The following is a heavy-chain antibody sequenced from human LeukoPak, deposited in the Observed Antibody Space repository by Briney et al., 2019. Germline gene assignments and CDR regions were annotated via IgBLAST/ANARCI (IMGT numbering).Heavy chain of an antibody. Sequence: SETLSLTCSVSGGSISSSTDYWGWIRQPPGKGLEWIGSIYYSGSTYYNPSLKSRVTISVDTSKNQFSLKLSSVTAADTAVYYCARGIWGDGYNQADYWGQGTLVTVSS. CDR2: IYYSGST. D-gene: IGHD5-24*01. J-gene: IGHJ4*02. CDR1: GGSISSSTDY. CDR3: ARGIWGDGYNQADY. V-gene: IGHV4-39*07.